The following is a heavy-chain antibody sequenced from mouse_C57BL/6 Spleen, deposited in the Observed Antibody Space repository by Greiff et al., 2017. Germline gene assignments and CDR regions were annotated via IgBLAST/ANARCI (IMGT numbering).Heavy chain of an antibody. J-gene: IGHJ2*01. CDR2: ICSGGDYI. D-gene: IGHD2-4*01. Sequence: EVQLVESGEGLVKPGGSLKLSCAASGFTFSSYAMSWVRQTPGKRLEWVAYICSGGDYIYYADTVKGRFTISRDNARNTLYLQMSSLKSEDTAMYYCTIFDYDGTCDYWGQGTTLTVSS. CDR3: TIFDYDGTCDY. V-gene: IGHV5-9-1*02. CDR1: GFTFSSYA.